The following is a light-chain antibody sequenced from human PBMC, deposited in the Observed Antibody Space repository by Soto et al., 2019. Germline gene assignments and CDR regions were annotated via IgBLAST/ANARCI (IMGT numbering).Light chain of an antibody. J-gene: IGKJ5*01. CDR1: QDMSNE. V-gene: IGKV1-33*01. CDR2: DAS. CDR3: QQYDNFPIT. Sequence: DIQMTQSPSSLSASVGDRVTITCQASQDMSNEVNWYQQKPGKVPKLLIYDASNLETGVPSRFSGSGSGTDFTFTISSLQPEDIATYYCQQYDNFPITFGQGTRLEIK.